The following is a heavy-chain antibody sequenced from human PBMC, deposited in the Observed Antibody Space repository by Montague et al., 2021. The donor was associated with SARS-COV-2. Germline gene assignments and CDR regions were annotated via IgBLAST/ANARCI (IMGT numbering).Heavy chain of an antibody. D-gene: IGHD3-10*01. CDR1: GYTFTSYY. Sequence: SVKVSCKASGYTFTSYYMHWVRQAPGQGLEWMGIINPSGGSTSYAQKFQGRVTMTRDTSTSTVYMELSSLRSEDTAVYYCARREGWLDYYGSGANYYDMDVWGQGTTVTVSS. V-gene: IGHV1-46*01. CDR2: INPSGGST. CDR3: ARREGWLDYYGSGANYYDMDV. J-gene: IGHJ6*02.